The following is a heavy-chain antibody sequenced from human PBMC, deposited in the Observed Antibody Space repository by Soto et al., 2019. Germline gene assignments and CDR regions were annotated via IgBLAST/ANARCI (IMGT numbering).Heavy chain of an antibody. CDR3: AKTHGPGIAVAATDWYFDL. Sequence: GGSLRLSCAASGFTFSSYGIHWVRQAPGKGLEWVAFISYDGSNKDYADSVKGRFTISRDNSRNTLYLQMNSLRAEDTAVYFCAKTHGPGIAVAATDWYFDLWGRGTLVTVS. CDR1: GFTFSSYG. V-gene: IGHV3-30*18. CDR2: ISYDGSNK. J-gene: IGHJ2*01. D-gene: IGHD6-19*01.